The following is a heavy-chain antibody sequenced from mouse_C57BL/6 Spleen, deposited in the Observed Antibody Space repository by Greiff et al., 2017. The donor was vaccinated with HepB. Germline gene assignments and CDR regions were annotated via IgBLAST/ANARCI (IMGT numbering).Heavy chain of an antibody. J-gene: IGHJ1*03. Sequence: VQLQQPGAELVRPGSSVKLSCKASGYTFTSYWMHWVKQRPIQGLEWIGNIDPSDSETHYNQKFKDKATLTVDKSSSTAYMQLSSLTSEDSAVYYCARSGLDGYYWYFDVWGTGTTVTVSS. CDR1: GYTFTSYW. CDR3: ARSGLDGYYWYFDV. V-gene: IGHV1-52*01. CDR2: IDPSDSET. D-gene: IGHD2-3*01.